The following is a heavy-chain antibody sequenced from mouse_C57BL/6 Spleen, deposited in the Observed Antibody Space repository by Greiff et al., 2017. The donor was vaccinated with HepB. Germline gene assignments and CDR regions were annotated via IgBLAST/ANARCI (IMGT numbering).Heavy chain of an antibody. Sequence: EVHLVESGGGLVKPGGSLKLSCAASGFTFSSYTMSWVRQTPEKRLEWVATISGGGGNTYYPDSVKGRFTISRDNAKNTLYLQMSSLRSEDTALYYCARVDGSSYNYAMDYWGQGTSVTVSS. J-gene: IGHJ4*01. CDR3: ARVDGSSYNYAMDY. V-gene: IGHV5-9*01. CDR1: GFTFSSYT. D-gene: IGHD1-1*01. CDR2: ISGGGGNT.